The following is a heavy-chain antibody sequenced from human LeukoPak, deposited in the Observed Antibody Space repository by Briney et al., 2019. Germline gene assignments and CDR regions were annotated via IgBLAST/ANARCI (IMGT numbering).Heavy chain of an antibody. J-gene: IGHJ2*01. D-gene: IGHD1-1*01. CDR3: EATWYFQP. Sequence: GGSLRLSCAASGFTFSSCSMNWVGQARGKGLEWVSYIKRVGGIIWYGDSVKGRFTMSRDNAKNAPYLEMNSLRVDDTAVYYCEATWYFQPRGRGHLVHVSS. CDR2: IKRVGGII. V-gene: IGHV3-48*03. CDR1: GFTFSSCS.